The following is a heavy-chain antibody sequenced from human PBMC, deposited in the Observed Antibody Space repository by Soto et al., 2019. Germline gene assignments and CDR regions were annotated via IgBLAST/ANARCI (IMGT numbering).Heavy chain of an antibody. D-gene: IGHD3-3*01. V-gene: IGHV4-4*09. CDR1: SAPITKYY. CDR2: THHSGYI. CDR3: ARVSSVVLRFSSRFDP. J-gene: IGHJ5*02. Sequence: PSETLSLTCTVSSAPITKYYWGWVRQAPGRGLEWIGFTHHSGYISYSPSLKSRVTMSVDPSKNQFSLKLSSVTAADTAVYYCARVSSVVLRFSSRFDPWGQGTLVTVSS.